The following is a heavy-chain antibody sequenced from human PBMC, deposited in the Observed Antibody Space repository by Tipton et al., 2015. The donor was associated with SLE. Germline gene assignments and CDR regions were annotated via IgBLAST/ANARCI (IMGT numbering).Heavy chain of an antibody. Sequence: SLRLSCVASGFTFDDYAMHWVRQAPGKGLEWVANIKEDGSGKYYGDSVRGRFTISRDNAKKSVYLQMNSLTAEDTAVYYCASPDHKVGPLGLDFWGRGTLVTVSS. V-gene: IGHV3-7*01. CDR3: ASPDHKVGPLGLDF. D-gene: IGHD1-26*01. J-gene: IGHJ4*02. CDR2: IKEDGSGK. CDR1: GFTFDDYA.